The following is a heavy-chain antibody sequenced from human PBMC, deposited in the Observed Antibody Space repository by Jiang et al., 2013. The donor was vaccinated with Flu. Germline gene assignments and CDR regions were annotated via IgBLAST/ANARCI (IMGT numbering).Heavy chain of an antibody. V-gene: IGHV2-70*01. Sequence: KPTQTLTLTCTFSGFSLSTSGMCVSWIRQPPGKALEWLALIDWDDDKYYSTSLKTRLTISKDTSKNQVVLTMTNMDPVDTATYYCARTTYYYDSSGYYLFDYWGQGTLVTVSS. CDR3: ARTTYYYDSSGYYLFDY. CDR2: IDWDDDK. J-gene: IGHJ4*02. D-gene: IGHD3-22*01. CDR1: GFSLSTSGMC.